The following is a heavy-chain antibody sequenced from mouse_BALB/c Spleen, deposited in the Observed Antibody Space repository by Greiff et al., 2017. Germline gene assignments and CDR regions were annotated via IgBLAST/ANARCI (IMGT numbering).Heavy chain of an antibody. CDR2: ISSGGST. CDR3: ARGRGSSRFDY. Sequence: EVQGVESGGGLVKPGGSLKLSCAASGFTFSSYAMSWVRQTPEKRLEWVASISSGGSTYYPDSVKGRFTISRDNARNILYLQMSSLRSEDTAMYYCARGRGSSRFDYWGQGTTLTVSS. D-gene: IGHD1-1*01. J-gene: IGHJ2*01. V-gene: IGHV5-6-5*01. CDR1: GFTFSSYA.